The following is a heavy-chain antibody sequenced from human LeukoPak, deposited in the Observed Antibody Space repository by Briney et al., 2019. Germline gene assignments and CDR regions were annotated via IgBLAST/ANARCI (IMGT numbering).Heavy chain of an antibody. CDR1: GFTFSSYA. Sequence: GGSLRLSCAASGFTFSSYAMHWVRQAPGKGLEWVAVISYDGSNKYYADSVKGRFTISRDNSKNTLYLQMNSLRVEDTAVYYCARVDYGDYLTVDYWGQGTLVTVSS. V-gene: IGHV3-30-3*01. CDR2: ISYDGSNK. J-gene: IGHJ4*02. D-gene: IGHD4-17*01. CDR3: ARVDYGDYLTVDY.